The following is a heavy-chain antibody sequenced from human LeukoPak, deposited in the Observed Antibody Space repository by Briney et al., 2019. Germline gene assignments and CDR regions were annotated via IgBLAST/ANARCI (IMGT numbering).Heavy chain of an antibody. D-gene: IGHD5-24*01. V-gene: IGHV4-34*01. Sequence: PSETLSLTCAVYGESFSGYYWNWIRQPPGKRLEWIGEVNHSGSTNYNPSLKSRVTISVDTSKNQFSLKLSSVTAADTAVYYCARVGREGYNFHYWGQGTLVTVS. J-gene: IGHJ4*02. CDR2: VNHSGST. CDR3: ARVGREGYNFHY. CDR1: GESFSGYY.